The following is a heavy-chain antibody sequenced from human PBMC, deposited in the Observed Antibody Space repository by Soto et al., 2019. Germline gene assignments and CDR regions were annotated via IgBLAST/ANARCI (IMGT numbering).Heavy chain of an antibody. CDR3: ARDHGGSTWFVGVYYFFGMDV. CDR1: GFIFSDYT. V-gene: IGHV3-48*02. CDR2: ISSSGDAI. Sequence: EVQLVESEGDLVQPGGSLRLSCAASGFIFSDYTMTWVRQAPGRGLEFVSHISSSGDAIFYAESVKGRFTVSRDNAKNSLYLQMNSLRDDDTAVYFCARDHGGSTWFVGVYYFFGMDVWGQGTAVTVSS. D-gene: IGHD6-13*01. J-gene: IGHJ6*02.